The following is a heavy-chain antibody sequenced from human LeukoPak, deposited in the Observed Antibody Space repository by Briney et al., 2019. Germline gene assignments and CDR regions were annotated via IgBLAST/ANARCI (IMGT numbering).Heavy chain of an antibody. CDR2: IYYSGST. CDR3: ARVLRYFDWLSVAENWFDP. Sequence: PSETLSLTCTVSGGSISSYYWSWIRQPPGKGLEWIGYIYYSGSTNYNPSLKSRVTISVDTSKNQFSLKLRSVTAADTAVYYCARVLRYFDWLSVAENWFDPWGQGTLVTVSS. D-gene: IGHD3-9*01. V-gene: IGHV4-59*08. CDR1: GGSISSYY. J-gene: IGHJ5*02.